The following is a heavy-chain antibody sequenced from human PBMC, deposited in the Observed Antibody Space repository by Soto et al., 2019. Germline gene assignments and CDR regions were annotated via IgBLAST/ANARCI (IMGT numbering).Heavy chain of an antibody. J-gene: IGHJ4*02. CDR2: ISGFNGNT. Sequence: ASVKVSCKASGYTFSRYGISWVRQAPGQGLEWMGWISGFNGNTKESEKLQGRVTLTTDTAANTAHMELRGLRSDDTAVYYCARMLKYCTNGVCYTAPYYFDYWGQGTLVTVSS. CDR1: GYTFSRYG. D-gene: IGHD2-8*01. CDR3: ARMLKYCTNGVCYTAPYYFDY. V-gene: IGHV1-18*01.